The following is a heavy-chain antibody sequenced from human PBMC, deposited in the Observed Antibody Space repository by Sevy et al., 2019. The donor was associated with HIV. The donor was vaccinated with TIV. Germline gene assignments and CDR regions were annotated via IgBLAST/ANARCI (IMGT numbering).Heavy chain of an antibody. CDR3: ARSNYPTMDWFDP. V-gene: IGHV4-38-2*01. CDR2: IYHSGST. CDR1: GYSISSGYY. D-gene: IGHD1-7*01. Sequence: SETLSLTCAVSGYSISSGYYWGWIRQPPGKGLEWIGSIYHSGSTYYNPSLKSRVTISVDTSKNQFSLKLSSVTAADTAVYYCARSNYPTMDWFDPRGQGTLVTVSS. J-gene: IGHJ5*02.